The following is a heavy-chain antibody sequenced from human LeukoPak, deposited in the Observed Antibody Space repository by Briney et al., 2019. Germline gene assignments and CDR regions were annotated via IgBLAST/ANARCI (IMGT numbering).Heavy chain of an antibody. D-gene: IGHD2-15*01. J-gene: IGHJ4*02. Sequence: GGSLRLSCAASGFTFNNYGMQWVRQAPGKGLEWVANIKQDGSEKYYVDSVKGRFTISRDNAKNSLYLQMNSLRDEDTAVYYCARDLILADNGGSSAHDYWGQGTLVTVSS. CDR2: IKQDGSEK. V-gene: IGHV3-7*01. CDR3: ARDLILADNGGSSAHDY. CDR1: GFTFNNYG.